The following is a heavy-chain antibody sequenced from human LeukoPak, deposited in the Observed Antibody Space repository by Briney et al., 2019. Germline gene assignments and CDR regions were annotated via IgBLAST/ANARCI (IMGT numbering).Heavy chain of an antibody. D-gene: IGHD2-2*01. V-gene: IGHV1-2*02. Sequence: EASVTVSCKTPGYMVSDYYMHWVRQAPGQGLEWMGWLRGDTGDTDSPQKFKGRVTMTRDTATNTAYMQLSRLTYDDTAMYFCARVRDNACDYWGQGTLVTVSS. CDR1: GYMVSDYY. J-gene: IGHJ4*02. CDR2: LRGDTGDT. CDR3: ARVRDNACDY.